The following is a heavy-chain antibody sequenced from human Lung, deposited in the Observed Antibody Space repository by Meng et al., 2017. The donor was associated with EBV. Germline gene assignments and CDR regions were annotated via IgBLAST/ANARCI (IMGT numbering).Heavy chain of an antibody. Sequence: SVPGLVRRSGTLSPGSPVSGASISNNNCWSWDRQPPGKGLDWIGKISHSGTTNYTPSLKCRVTISVDKSKNQFSLKLTSVTAADTTVYYCARIEGYYRLYYFGQWGRGTLVTVSS. V-gene: IGHV4-4*02. CDR1: GASISNNNC. D-gene: IGHD1-26*01. J-gene: IGHJ4*02. CDR3: ARIEGYYRLYYFGQ. CDR2: ISHSGTT.